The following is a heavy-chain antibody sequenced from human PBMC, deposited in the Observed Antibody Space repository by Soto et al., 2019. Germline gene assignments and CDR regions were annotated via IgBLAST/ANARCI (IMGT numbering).Heavy chain of an antibody. V-gene: IGHV1-58*01. Sequence: SVKVSCKASGFTFTSSAVHWVREARGQRLEWIGWIVVGSGNTNYAQKFQERVTITRDMSTSTAYMELSSLRSEDTAVYYCAADAPAGSSGYYLQFDYWGQGTLVTVYS. J-gene: IGHJ4*02. CDR2: IVVGSGNT. CDR1: GFTFTSSA. CDR3: AADAPAGSSGYYLQFDY. D-gene: IGHD3-22*01.